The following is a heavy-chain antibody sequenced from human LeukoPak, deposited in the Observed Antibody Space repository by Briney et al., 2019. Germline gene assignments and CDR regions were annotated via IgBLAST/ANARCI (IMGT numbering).Heavy chain of an antibody. CDR3: ARGAGGATIDY. CDR2: IIPIFGTA. V-gene: IGHV1-69*05. Sequence: ASVKVSCKASGGTFSSYAISWVRQAPGQGLEWMGRIIPIFGTANYAQKFQGRVTITTDESTSTAYMELSSLRSEDTAVYYCARGAGGATIDYWGQGTLVTVSS. CDR1: GGTFSSYA. D-gene: IGHD5-24*01. J-gene: IGHJ4*02.